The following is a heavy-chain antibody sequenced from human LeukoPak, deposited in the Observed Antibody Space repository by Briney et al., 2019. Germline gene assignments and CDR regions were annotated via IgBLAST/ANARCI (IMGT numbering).Heavy chain of an antibody. Sequence: SVKVSCKASGGTFSSYTISWLRQAPGQGLEWMGRIIPILGIANYAQEFRGRVTITADKSTSTAYMELSSLRSEDTAVYYCARVGVEGARHPYYSDYWGQGTLVTVSS. CDR3: ARVGVEGARHPYYSDY. CDR1: GGTFSSYT. D-gene: IGHD1-26*01. J-gene: IGHJ4*02. CDR2: IIPILGIA. V-gene: IGHV1-69*02.